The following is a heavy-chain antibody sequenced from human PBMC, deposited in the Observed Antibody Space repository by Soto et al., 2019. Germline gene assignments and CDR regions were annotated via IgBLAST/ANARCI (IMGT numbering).Heavy chain of an antibody. V-gene: IGHV3-48*03. J-gene: IGHJ4*02. CDR1: GFTFSSYE. D-gene: IGHD1-26*01. Sequence: PGGSLRLSCAASGFTFSSYEMAWVRQAPGKGLEWISYISSSGDTVKYADSVKGRFTISRDNARDSLYLQMNSLRVEDTAVYYCAGGVMYTGSFYEWGQGTLVTVSS. CDR3: AGGVMYTGSFYE. CDR2: ISSSGDTV.